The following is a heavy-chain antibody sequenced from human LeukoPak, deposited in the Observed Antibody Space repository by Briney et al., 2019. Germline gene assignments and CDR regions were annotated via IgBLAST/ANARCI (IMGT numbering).Heavy chain of an antibody. CDR3: ARRFYYYYYYMDV. CDR2: IYYSGST. Sequence: SETLSLTCTVSGGSISSGGYYWSWIRQHPGKGLEWIGYIYYSGSTYYNPSLESRVTISVDTSKNQFSLKLSSVTAADTAVYYCARRFYYYYYYMDVWGKGTTVTVSS. D-gene: IGHD3-10*01. CDR1: GGSISSGGYY. J-gene: IGHJ6*03. V-gene: IGHV4-31*03.